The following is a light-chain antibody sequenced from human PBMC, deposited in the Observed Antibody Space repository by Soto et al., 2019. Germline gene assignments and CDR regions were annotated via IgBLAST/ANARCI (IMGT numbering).Light chain of an antibody. Sequence: DLQMTQSPSSLSASVGDRVTITCRTSQNINNYLIWYQHKPGKAPKLLIYAASSLQSGVPSRFSGSGSGTDFTLTISSLQPEDFATYYCQHSYSTPIAFGQGTRLEIK. CDR1: QNINNY. CDR3: QHSYSTPIA. CDR2: AAS. V-gene: IGKV1-39*01. J-gene: IGKJ5*01.